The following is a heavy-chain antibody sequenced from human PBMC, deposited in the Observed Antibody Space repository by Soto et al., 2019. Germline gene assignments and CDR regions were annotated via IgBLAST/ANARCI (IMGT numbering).Heavy chain of an antibody. CDR3: ARDKVIDDFGLGSLVY. J-gene: IGHJ4*02. D-gene: IGHD3-10*01. CDR1: GYTFTSFG. Sequence: ASVKASCKASGYTFTSFGGSWVRQAPGQGPEWMGWISGYNGKTKYAQKFQGRVTMTTDTSTNIAYMELRSLRSDDAAVYYCARDKVIDDFGLGSLVYWGQGTVVTVSS. V-gene: IGHV1-18*04. CDR2: ISGYNGKT.